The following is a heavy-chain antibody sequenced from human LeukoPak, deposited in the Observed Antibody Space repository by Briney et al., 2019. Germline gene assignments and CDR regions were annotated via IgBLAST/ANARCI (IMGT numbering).Heavy chain of an antibody. D-gene: IGHD2/OR15-2a*01. CDR1: GGSISNYY. V-gene: IGHV4-4*09. CDR2: IYPTGST. CDR3: AGKPNALYYFDK. Sequence: PSETLSLTCSVSGGSISNYYWSWIRQPPGKGLEWIGYIYPTGSTNYNPSLESRVTISVDTSRNQFSLNLNSVTAADTAVYYCAGKPNALYYFDKWGQGSLVTVSS. J-gene: IGHJ4*02.